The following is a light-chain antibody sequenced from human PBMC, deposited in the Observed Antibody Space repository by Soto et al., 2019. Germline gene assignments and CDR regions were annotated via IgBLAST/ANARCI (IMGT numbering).Light chain of an antibody. Sequence: QSVLTQPASVSGSPGQSITISCTGTSSDVGGYNYVSWYQQHPGKAPKLMIYDVSNRPSGVFNRFSGSKSGNTASLTFSGLQAEDEADYYCSSYTSSSPYVFGTGTKVTVL. CDR3: SSYTSSSPYV. J-gene: IGLJ1*01. CDR2: DVS. V-gene: IGLV2-14*01. CDR1: SSDVGGYNY.